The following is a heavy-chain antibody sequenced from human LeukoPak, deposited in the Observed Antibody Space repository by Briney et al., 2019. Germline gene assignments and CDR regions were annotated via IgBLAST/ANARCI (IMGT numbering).Heavy chain of an antibody. J-gene: IGHJ3*02. Sequence: SETLSLTCTVSGGSISSSSYYWGWIRQPPGKGLEWIGSIYYSGSTYYNPSLKSRVTISVDTSKNQFSLKLSSVTAADTAVYYCVRDNVGATRGGAFDIWGQGTMVTVSS. CDR3: VRDNVGATRGGAFDI. CDR2: IYYSGST. D-gene: IGHD1-26*01. CDR1: GGSISSSSYY. V-gene: IGHV4-39*07.